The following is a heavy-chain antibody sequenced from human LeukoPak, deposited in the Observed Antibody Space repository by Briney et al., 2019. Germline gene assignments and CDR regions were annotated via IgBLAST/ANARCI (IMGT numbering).Heavy chain of an antibody. D-gene: IGHD5-12*01. V-gene: IGHV1-69*04. CDR1: GGTFSSYA. CDR3: AIVYSGYDWDWFDP. J-gene: IGHJ5*02. Sequence: SVKVSCKASGGTFSSYAISWVRQAPGQGLEWVGRIIPILGIANYAQTFQSRVTITADKSTSTAYMEKSSLRSEDTAVYYCAIVYSGYDWDWFDPWGQGTLVTVS. CDR2: IIPILGIA.